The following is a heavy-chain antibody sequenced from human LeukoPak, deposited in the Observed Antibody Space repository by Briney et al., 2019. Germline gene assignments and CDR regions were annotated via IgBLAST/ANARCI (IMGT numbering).Heavy chain of an antibody. CDR2: INSDGSTT. CDR3: VRAIVCSAYDYLGY. J-gene: IGHJ4*02. CDR1: GFTFSTSW. D-gene: IGHD5-12*01. Sequence: GGSLRLSCAASGFTFSTSWMHWVRQAPGKGLVWVSRINSDGSTTNYADSVKGRFTISRDNAKNTLYLQMNSLRAEDTVVYYCVRAIVCSAYDYLGYWGQGSLVTVSS. V-gene: IGHV3-74*01.